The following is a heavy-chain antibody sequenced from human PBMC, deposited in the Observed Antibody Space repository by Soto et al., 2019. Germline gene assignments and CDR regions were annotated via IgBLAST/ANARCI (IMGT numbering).Heavy chain of an antibody. CDR2: IYNSETT. V-gene: IGHV4-59*08. J-gene: IGHJ6*03. CDR3: ARHCRFGNRNSLMDV. D-gene: IGHD1-1*01. CDR1: GDSMRSYY. Sequence: PSETLSLTCTVSGDSMRSYYWSWLRQTPGKGLEWIGYIYNSETTKYNPSLKSRVTISADTTETQHSLKLSSVTAADTAEYYCARHCRFGNRNSLMDVWGKGTTVTVSS.